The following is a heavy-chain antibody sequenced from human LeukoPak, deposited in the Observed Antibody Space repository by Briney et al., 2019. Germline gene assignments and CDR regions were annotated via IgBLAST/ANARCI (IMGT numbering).Heavy chain of an antibody. J-gene: IGHJ6*03. D-gene: IGHD6-19*01. CDR3: TRQGAPGYSSGWFLRSYYYYYYYMDV. Sequence: GASVKVSCKASGYTFTSYYMHWVRQAPGQGLEWMGIINPSGGSTSYAQKFQGRITMTRNTSISTAYMELSSLRSEDTAVYYCTRQGAPGYSSGWFLRSYYYYYYYMDVWGKGTTVTVSS. CDR2: INPSGGST. V-gene: IGHV1-46*01. CDR1: GYTFTSYY.